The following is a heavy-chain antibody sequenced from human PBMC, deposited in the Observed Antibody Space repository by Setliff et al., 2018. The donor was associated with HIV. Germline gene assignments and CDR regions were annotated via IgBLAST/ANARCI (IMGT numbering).Heavy chain of an antibody. Sequence: GGSLRLSCTTSGFTFGSYGMHWVRQAPGKGLEWVANIWYDGSEKYYADSVKGRFTISRDKPKNTLYLQMNSLRTEDTAVYYCARVFQSYFFDFWGQGTLVTVSS. D-gene: IGHD3-3*01. CDR1: GFTFGSYG. V-gene: IGHV3-33*01. J-gene: IGHJ4*02. CDR2: IWYDGSEK. CDR3: ARVFQSYFFDF.